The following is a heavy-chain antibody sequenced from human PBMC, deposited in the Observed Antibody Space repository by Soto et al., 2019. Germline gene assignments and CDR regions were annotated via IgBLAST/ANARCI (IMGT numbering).Heavy chain of an antibody. CDR2: VHDSWGS. Sequence: SETLSLTCTVSGGSISSYYWIWIRQTPGKGLEWIGYVHDSWGSNYNPSLKSRVAISLDTSKSQFSLKLTSVTATDTAVYYCARRGLGALQALVAVGAKGTTAPVPP. J-gene: IGHJ6*04. V-gene: IGHV4-59*08. D-gene: IGHD3-16*01. CDR3: ARRGLGALQALVAV. CDR1: GGSISSYY.